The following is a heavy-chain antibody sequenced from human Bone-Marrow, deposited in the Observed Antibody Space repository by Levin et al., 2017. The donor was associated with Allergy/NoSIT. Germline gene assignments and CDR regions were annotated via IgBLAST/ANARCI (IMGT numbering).Heavy chain of an antibody. CDR3: ARVLWFGEFLYYFDY. J-gene: IGHJ4*02. CDR2: IIPIFGTA. CDR1: GGTFSSYA. Sequence: SVKVSCKASGGTFSSYAISWVRQAPGQGLEWMGGIIPIFGTANYAQKFQGRVTITADESTSTAYMELSSLRSEDTAVYYCARVLWFGEFLYYFDYWGQGTLVTVSS. D-gene: IGHD3-10*01. V-gene: IGHV1-69*13.